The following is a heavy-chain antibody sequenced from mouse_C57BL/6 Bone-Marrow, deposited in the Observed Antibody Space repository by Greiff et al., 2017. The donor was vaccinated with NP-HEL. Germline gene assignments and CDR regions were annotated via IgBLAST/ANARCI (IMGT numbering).Heavy chain of an antibody. CDR3: ARGTTVAY. D-gene: IGHD1-1*01. CDR2: IDPSDSYT. Sequence: VQLQQPGAELVRPGTSVKLSCKASGYTFTSYWMHWVKQRPGQGLEWIGVIDPSDSYTNYNQKFKGKATLTVDTSSSTAYMQLSSLTSEDSAVYYCARGTTVAYWGQGTLVTVSA. CDR1: GYTFTSYW. V-gene: IGHV1-59*01. J-gene: IGHJ3*01.